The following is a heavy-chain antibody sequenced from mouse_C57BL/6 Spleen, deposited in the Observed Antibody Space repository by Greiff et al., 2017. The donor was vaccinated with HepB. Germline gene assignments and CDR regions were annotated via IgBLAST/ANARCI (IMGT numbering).Heavy chain of an antibody. CDR2: ISDGGSYT. J-gene: IGHJ1*03. Sequence: EVQRVESGGGLVKPGGSLKLSCAASGFTFSSYAMSWVRQTPEKRLEWVATISDGGSYTYYPDNVKGRFTISRDNAKNNLYLQMSHLKSEDTAMYYCARGDYYGSSYGYFDVWGTGTTVTVSS. CDR3: ARGDYYGSSYGYFDV. CDR1: GFTFSSYA. V-gene: IGHV5-4*01. D-gene: IGHD1-1*01.